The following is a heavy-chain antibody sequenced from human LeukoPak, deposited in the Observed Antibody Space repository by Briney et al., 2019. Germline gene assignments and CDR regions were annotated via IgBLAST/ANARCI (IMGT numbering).Heavy chain of an antibody. CDR3: ARCTASCYANAFDV. V-gene: IGHV3-23*01. D-gene: IGHD2-2*01. CDR1: GFTFRDAA. J-gene: IGHJ3*01. CDR2: ISSSGNNA. Sequence: GGSLRLSCAVSGFTFRDAAMTWVRQAPGKGLEWVSLISSSGNNAYYADSVKGRFTISRDNSKNTLSLQMNSLRVEDTAVYYCARCTASCYANAFDVWGQGTLLTVST.